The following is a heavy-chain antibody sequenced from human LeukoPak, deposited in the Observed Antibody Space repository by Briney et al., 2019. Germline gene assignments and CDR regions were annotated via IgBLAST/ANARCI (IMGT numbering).Heavy chain of an antibody. Sequence: SQTLSLTCTVSGGSISSGGYYWSWIRQPPGKGLEWIGYIYYSGSTNYNPSLKSRVTISVDTPKNQFSLKLSSVTAADTAVYYCARHSGYYYFDYWGQGTLVTVSS. D-gene: IGHD3-22*01. CDR3: ARHSGYYYFDY. CDR2: IYYSGST. J-gene: IGHJ4*02. V-gene: IGHV4-61*08. CDR1: GGSISSGGYY.